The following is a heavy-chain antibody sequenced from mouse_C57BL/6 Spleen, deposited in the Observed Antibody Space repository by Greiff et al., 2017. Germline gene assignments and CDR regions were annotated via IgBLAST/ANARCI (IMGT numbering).Heavy chain of an antibody. V-gene: IGHV1-53*01. CDR3: ARYYGSSYFDY. D-gene: IGHD1-1*01. J-gene: IGHJ2*01. CDR2: INPSNGGT. Sequence: QVQLKQPGTELVKPGASVKLSCKASGYTFTSYWMHWVKQRPGQGLEWIGNINPSNGGTNYNEKFKSKATLTVDKSSSTAYMQLSSLTSEDSAVYSGARYYGSSYFDYWGQGTTLTVSS. CDR1: GYTFTSYW.